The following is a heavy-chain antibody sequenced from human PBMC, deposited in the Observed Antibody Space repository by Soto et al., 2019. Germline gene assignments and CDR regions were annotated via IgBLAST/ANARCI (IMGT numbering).Heavy chain of an antibody. V-gene: IGHV3-7*01. D-gene: IGHD1-26*01. CDR2: IKEDGSEE. J-gene: IGHJ4*02. CDR3: ASPRGGGYRIFDY. Sequence: PGGSLRLSCVASGFTFRSYWMTWIRQAPGKGLEWVGNIKEDGSEEKYVDSVKGRFTISRDNAKNSLYLQMNSLRVEDTAIYYCASPRGGGYRIFDYWGPGTLVTVSS. CDR1: GFTFRSYW.